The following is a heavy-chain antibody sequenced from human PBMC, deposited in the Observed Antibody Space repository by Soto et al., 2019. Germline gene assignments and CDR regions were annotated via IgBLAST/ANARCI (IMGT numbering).Heavy chain of an antibody. V-gene: IGHV3-23*01. CDR1: GFTFSSYA. CDR3: AKDGSRYYDSSGYSPHYYYGMDV. Sequence: GGSLRLSCAASGFTFSSYAMSWVRQAPGKGLEWVSAISGSGGSTYYADSVKGRFTISRDNSKNTLYLQMNSLRAEDTAVYYCAKDGSRYYDSSGYSPHYYYGMDVWGQGTTVTVSS. J-gene: IGHJ6*02. D-gene: IGHD3-22*01. CDR2: ISGSGGST.